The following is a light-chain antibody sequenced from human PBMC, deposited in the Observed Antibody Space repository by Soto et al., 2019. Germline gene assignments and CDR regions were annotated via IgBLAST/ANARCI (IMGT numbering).Light chain of an antibody. CDR3: QQYHTWPIT. CDR1: QSVSSD. J-gene: IGKJ4*01. Sequence: EIVLPQSPATLSVSPGDRVDLXWRASQSVSSDLAWYQQRPGQAPRLLISGASTGATGIPARFSGSGSGTEFTLTISSLQSEDCAIYYCQQYHTWPITFGGGTKVDIK. CDR2: GAS. V-gene: IGKV3-15*01.